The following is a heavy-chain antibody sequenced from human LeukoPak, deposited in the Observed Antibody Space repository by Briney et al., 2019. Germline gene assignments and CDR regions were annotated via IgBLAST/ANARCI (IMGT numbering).Heavy chain of an antibody. CDR3: TRWTDWYFDL. D-gene: IGHD2-21*02. J-gene: IGHJ2*01. Sequence: GGSLRLSCAASAFTFSSYWMSWVRQAPGKGLEWVANIKEDGSDKNYVDSVKGRFTISRDNAKNTLYLQMNSLRAANTAVYYCTRWTDWYFDLWGRGTLVTVSS. CDR2: IKEDGSDK. V-gene: IGHV3-7*01. CDR1: AFTFSSYW.